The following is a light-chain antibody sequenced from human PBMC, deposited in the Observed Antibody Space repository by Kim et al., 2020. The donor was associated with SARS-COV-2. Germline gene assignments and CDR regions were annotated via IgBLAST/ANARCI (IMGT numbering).Light chain of an antibody. V-gene: IGLV1-51*01. CDR3: GTWDSNLSVYV. Sequence: GQKFTSSSSGSRSNFANNYVSWYQQVPGTAPKLLIFDNDERPSGIPDRFSGSKSGTSATLGITGLQTGDEADYYCGTWDSNLSVYVFGTGTKVTVL. J-gene: IGLJ1*01. CDR1: RSNFANNY. CDR2: DND.